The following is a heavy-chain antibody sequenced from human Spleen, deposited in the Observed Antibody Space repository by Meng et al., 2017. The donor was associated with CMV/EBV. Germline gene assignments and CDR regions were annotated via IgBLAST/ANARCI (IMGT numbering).Heavy chain of an antibody. J-gene: IGHJ3*02. CDR1: GGSFSGYY. V-gene: IGHV4-59*01. D-gene: IGHD6-19*01. CDR2: IYYSGST. CDR3: AREGGTYSSGWPYAFDI. Sequence: SETLSLTCAVYGGSFSGYYWSWIRQPPGKGLVWIGYIYYSGSTNYNPSLKSRVTISVDTSKNQFSLKLSSVTAADTAVYYCAREGGTYSSGWPYAFDIWGQGTMVTVSS.